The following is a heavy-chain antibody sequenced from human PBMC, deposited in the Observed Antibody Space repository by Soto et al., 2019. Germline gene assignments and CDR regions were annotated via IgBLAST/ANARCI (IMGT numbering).Heavy chain of an antibody. CDR1: GFTFISYG. J-gene: IGHJ2*01. CDR3: AKDRGDYANCWYFDL. V-gene: IGHV3-30*18. CDR2: ISYDGSNK. D-gene: IGHD4-17*01. Sequence: QVQLVESGGGVVQPGRSLRLSCAGSGFTFISYGMHWVRQAPGKGLEWVAVISYDGSNKYYADSVKGRFTVSRDNSKNALYLQMDSLRVEDTAVYYCAKDRGDYANCWYFDLWGRGTLVTVSS.